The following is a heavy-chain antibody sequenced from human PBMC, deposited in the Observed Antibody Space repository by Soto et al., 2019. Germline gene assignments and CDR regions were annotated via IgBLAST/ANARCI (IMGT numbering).Heavy chain of an antibody. CDR2: IYYSGST. CDR3: ARVASTGIAAAGVDY. CDR1: GGSISSGGYY. D-gene: IGHD6-13*01. Sequence: PSETLSLTCTVCGGSISSGGYYWSWIRQHPGKGLEWIGYIYYSGSTYYNPSLKSRVTISVDTSKNQFSLKLSSVTAADTAVYYCARVASTGIAAAGVDYWGQGTLVTVSS. V-gene: IGHV4-31*03. J-gene: IGHJ4*02.